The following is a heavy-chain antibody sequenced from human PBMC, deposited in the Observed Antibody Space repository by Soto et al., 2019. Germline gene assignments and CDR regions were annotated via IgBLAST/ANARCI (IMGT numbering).Heavy chain of an antibody. J-gene: IGHJ4*02. CDR3: ARGYTQSTVTPIRY. CDR1: GYTFSTYG. CDR2: ISAYNSNT. Sequence: WASVKVSCKASGYTFSTYGITWVLQAPGKGLEWMGWISAYNSNTNYAQKLQGRLTMTTNTTTSTAYMELRSLRSDDTAVYYCARGYTQSTVTPIRYWGQGTLVTVSS. D-gene: IGHD4-17*01. V-gene: IGHV1-18*01.